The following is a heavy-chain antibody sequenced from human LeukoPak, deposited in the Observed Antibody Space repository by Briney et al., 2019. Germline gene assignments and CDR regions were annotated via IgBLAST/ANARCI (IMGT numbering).Heavy chain of an antibody. CDR1: GFTVSSNY. CDR2: IYKNAIT. D-gene: IGHD3-10*01. Sequence: GGSLRLSCAASGFTVSSNYMTWVRQAPGKGLEWVSVIYKNAITYYADTVKGRFTISRDNSKNTLYLQMNSLRADDTAVYYCARSLRVRGVPDYMDVWGKGTTVTFSS. CDR3: ARSLRVRGVPDYMDV. V-gene: IGHV3-53*01. J-gene: IGHJ6*03.